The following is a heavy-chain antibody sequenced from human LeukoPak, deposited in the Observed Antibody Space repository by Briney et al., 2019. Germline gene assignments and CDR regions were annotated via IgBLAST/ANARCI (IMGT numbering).Heavy chain of an antibody. Sequence: PGGSLRLSCAASGFTFSSYSMNWVRQAPGKGLEWVSYISSSSSTIYYADSVKSRFTISRDNAKNSLYLQMNSLTAEDTAMHYCVRAYHPGGWFDPWGQGTLVTVSS. J-gene: IGHJ5*02. CDR2: ISSSSSTI. CDR3: VRAYHPGGWFDP. CDR1: GFTFSSYS. D-gene: IGHD2-21*01. V-gene: IGHV3-48*01.